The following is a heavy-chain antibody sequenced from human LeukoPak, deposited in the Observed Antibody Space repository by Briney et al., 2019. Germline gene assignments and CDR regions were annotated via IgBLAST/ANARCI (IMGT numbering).Heavy chain of an antibody. CDR1: GGSISSYY. Sequence: PSETLSLTWTFSGGSISSYYWSWLRQPAGKGLEWIGRIYTSGSTNYNPSLKSRVTMSVDTSKNQFSLKLSSVTAADTAVYYCARVRVYGDYSDIWGQGTMVTVS. CDR2: IYTSGST. V-gene: IGHV4-4*07. D-gene: IGHD4-17*01. CDR3: ARVRVYGDYSDI. J-gene: IGHJ3*02.